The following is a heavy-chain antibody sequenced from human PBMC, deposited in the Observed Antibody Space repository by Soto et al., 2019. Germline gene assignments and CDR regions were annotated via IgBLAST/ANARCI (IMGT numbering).Heavy chain of an antibody. V-gene: IGHV3-33*01. CDR3: ARGRRALDNSSGLYYFDY. CDR1: GFTFSSYG. CDR2: IWYDGSNK. D-gene: IGHD6-19*01. Sequence: QVQLVESGGGVVQPGRSLRLSCAASGFTFSSYGMHWVRQAPGKGLEWVAVIWYDGSNKYYADSVKGRFTISRDNSKKTLYLQMNSLRAEDTAVYYCARGRRALDNSSGLYYFDYWGQGTLVTVSS. J-gene: IGHJ4*02.